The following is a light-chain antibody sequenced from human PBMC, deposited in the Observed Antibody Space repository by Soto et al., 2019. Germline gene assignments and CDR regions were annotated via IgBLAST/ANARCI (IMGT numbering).Light chain of an antibody. Sequence: VLTQPASVSGSPGQSITISYTGTSSDVGGYNYVSWYQQYPGKAPKVMIYDVSNRPSGVSNRFSGSKSGNTASLTISGLQAEDEADYYCSSYTSNSTLFVFGAGTKLTVL. CDR1: SSDVGGYNY. CDR3: SSYTSNSTLFV. CDR2: DVS. J-gene: IGLJ1*01. V-gene: IGLV2-14*03.